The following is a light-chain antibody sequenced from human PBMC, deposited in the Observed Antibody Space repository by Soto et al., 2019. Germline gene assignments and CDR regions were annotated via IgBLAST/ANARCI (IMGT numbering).Light chain of an antibody. V-gene: IGLV2-14*01. CDR1: SSDVGGYNY. J-gene: IGLJ3*02. Sequence: QSALTQPASVSGSPGQSITISCTGTSSDVGGYNYVSWYQQHPGKAPKLMIYEVSNRPSGVSNRFSGSKSGNTASLTISGLQADHEADYYCSSYTSRSTRVFAGGTKLTVL. CDR2: EVS. CDR3: SSYTSRSTRV.